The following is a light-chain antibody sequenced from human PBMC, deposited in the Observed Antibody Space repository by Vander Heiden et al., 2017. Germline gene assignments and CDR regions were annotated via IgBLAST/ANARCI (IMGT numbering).Light chain of an antibody. CDR2: QDS. V-gene: IGLV3-1*01. Sequence: SYELTQPPSVSVSPGQTASITCSGDKLGDKYACWYPQKPGQSPVLVIYQDSKRPAGIPERFSGSNSGNTATLTISGTQAMDEADYYCQAWDSSSLYVFGTGTKVTVL. CDR1: KLGDKY. J-gene: IGLJ1*01. CDR3: QAWDSSSLYV.